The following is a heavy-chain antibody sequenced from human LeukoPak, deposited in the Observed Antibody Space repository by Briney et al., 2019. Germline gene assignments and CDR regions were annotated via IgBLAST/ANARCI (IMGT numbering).Heavy chain of an antibody. CDR3: AKDLKIFRY. CDR2: ISYDGSKK. D-gene: IGHD2/OR15-2a*01. Sequence: GRSLRLSCAASGFTFSSYGMHWVRQAPGKGLEWVAAISYDGSKKYYADSVKGRFTISRDNSKNTLYLQMNSLRAEDTAVYYCAKDLKIFRYWGQGTLVTVSA. J-gene: IGHJ4*02. V-gene: IGHV3-30*18. CDR1: GFTFSSYG.